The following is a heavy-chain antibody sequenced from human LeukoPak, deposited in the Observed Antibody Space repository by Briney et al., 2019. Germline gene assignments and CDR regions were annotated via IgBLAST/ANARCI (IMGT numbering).Heavy chain of an antibody. CDR3: ARGGVAVAGQIDY. D-gene: IGHD2-15*01. CDR1: GYTFTSYG. Sequence: ASVKVSCKASGYTFTSYGISWVRQAPGQGLEWMGWISAYTGNTNYALKFQGKVTMTRDTSISTAYMELRRLRSDDTAVYYCARGGVAVAGQIDYWGQGTLVTVSS. CDR2: ISAYTGNT. V-gene: IGHV1-18*01. J-gene: IGHJ4*02.